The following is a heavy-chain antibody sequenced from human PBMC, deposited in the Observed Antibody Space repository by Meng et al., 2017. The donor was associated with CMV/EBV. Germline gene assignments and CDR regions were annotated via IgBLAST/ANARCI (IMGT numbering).Heavy chain of an antibody. CDR1: GFSFYNYK. D-gene: IGHD6-19*01. V-gene: IGHV1-2*02. CDR2: VNTNNVAT. CDR3: VRSSGWSLFDY. J-gene: IGHJ4*02. Sequence: QVEVGQAGAGMRRPESEGTFAGTAFGFSFYNYKIGRERQAPGLGLGWMGWVNTNNVATNYSRKFQVRVSRTRDTTISTAHMELIRLMADDTAVYYCVRSSGWSLFDYWGQGTLVTVSS.